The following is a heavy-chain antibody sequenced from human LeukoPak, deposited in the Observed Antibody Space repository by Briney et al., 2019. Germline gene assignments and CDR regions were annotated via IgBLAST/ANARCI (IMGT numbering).Heavy chain of an antibody. J-gene: IGHJ1*01. CDR3: ARDAQGEP. CDR2: IYTSGST. Sequence: PSETLSLTCTVSGYSISSGYYWSWIRQPAGKGLEWIGRIYTSGSTNYNPSLKSRVTISVDTSKNQFSLRLNSVTAADTAVYYCARDAQGEPWGQGTLVTVSS. V-gene: IGHV4-61*02. CDR1: GYSISSGYY. D-gene: IGHD3-16*01.